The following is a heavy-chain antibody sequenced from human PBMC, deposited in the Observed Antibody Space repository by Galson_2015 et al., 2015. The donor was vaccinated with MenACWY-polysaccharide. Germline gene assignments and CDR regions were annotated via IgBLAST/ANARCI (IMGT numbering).Heavy chain of an antibody. J-gene: IGHJ3*02. CDR1: GSKFRGSG. Sequence: LRLSCAASGSKFRGSGLHWVRQAPGKGLEWVAVIQYDGSQKQYTDSVRGRFSISRDNSKNTLYLEMNSLRAEDTALYYCAREGSRIVFHAFDIWGQGTMVTVSS. V-gene: IGHV3-33*01. CDR3: AREGSRIVFHAFDI. D-gene: IGHD3-10*02. CDR2: IQYDGSQK.